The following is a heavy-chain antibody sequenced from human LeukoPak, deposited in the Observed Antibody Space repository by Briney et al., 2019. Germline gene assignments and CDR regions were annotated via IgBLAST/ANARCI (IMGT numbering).Heavy chain of an antibody. V-gene: IGHV3-30*01. D-gene: IGHD6-13*01. CDR3: ARSRIAAVVPFYFDS. J-gene: IGHJ4*02. CDR2: ISYDGTNE. CDR1: GFPFSSYS. Sequence: GGSLRLSCAASGFPFSSYSMTWVRQAPGKGLEWVAVISYDGTNEFYADSVQGRFTISRDNSKNTLNLQMNSLRPEDTAIYYCARSRIAAVVPFYFDSWGQGALVTVSS.